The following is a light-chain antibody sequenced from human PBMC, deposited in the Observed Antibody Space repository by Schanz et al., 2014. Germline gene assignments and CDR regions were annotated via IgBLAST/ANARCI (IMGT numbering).Light chain of an antibody. CDR1: SSNIGAPYD. CDR2: SDN. CDR3: CSYAGSVV. J-gene: IGLJ2*01. V-gene: IGLV1-40*01. Sequence: QSVLTQPPSVSGAPGQRVTISCTGSSSNIGAPYDVNWYQQLPGTAPKLLIYSDNQRPSGVPDRFSGSKSGNTASLTISGLQAEDEADYYCCSYAGSVVFGGGTKVTVL.